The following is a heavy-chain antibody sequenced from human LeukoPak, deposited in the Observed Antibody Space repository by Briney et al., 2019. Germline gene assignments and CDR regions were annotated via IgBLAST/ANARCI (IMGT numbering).Heavy chain of an antibody. CDR3: AKGATVTTPYFDH. CDR2: ISSTGDST. D-gene: IGHD4-17*01. V-gene: IGHV3-23*01. J-gene: IGHJ4*02. Sequence: TGGSLRLSCVGSGFTFSNYPMTWVHQAPGKGLEWVSVISSTGDSTYYADSVKGRFTISRDTLKNTLYLQMNSLRAEDTAVYYCAKGATVTTPYFDHWGQGTLVTVSS. CDR1: GFTFSNYP.